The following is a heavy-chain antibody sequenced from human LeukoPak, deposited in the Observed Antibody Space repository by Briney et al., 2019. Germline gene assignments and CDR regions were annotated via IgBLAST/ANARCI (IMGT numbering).Heavy chain of an antibody. CDR2: INSSSSYI. D-gene: IGHD3-22*01. CDR1: GFTFSSYS. J-gene: IGHJ4*02. CDR3: ARDLYYDDSGYYYHDY. Sequence: GGSLRLSCAASGFTFSSYSMNWVRQAPGKGLEWVSSINSSSSYIYYADSVKRRFTISRHNSKNTLYLQMNSLRAEDTAVYYCARDLYYDDSGYYYHDYWGQGTLVTVSS. V-gene: IGHV3-21*04.